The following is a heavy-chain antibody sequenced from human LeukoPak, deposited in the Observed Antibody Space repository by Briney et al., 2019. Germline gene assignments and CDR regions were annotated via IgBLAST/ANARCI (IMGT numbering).Heavy chain of an antibody. D-gene: IGHD6-19*01. CDR2: MNPNSGNT. CDR1: RYTFTSSD. V-gene: IGHV1-8*01. Sequence: ASVRVSCKASRYTFTSSDINGGRQATGQGLEWMGWMNPNSGNTGSAQTFQGRVTMTRNTSIRTAYMEQSSLRSEDTAVYYCARPAVPSSGWSEEGFDYWGQGTLVTVSS. CDR3: ARPAVPSSGWSEEGFDY. J-gene: IGHJ4*02.